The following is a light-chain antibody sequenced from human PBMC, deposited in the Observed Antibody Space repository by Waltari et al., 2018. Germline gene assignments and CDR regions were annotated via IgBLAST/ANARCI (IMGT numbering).Light chain of an antibody. CDR2: GAS. V-gene: IGKV3-15*01. Sequence: EIVMTQSPASLSVSPGKRATLSCWASQTVSNNLAWYQQKPGQAPRLLIYGASTRATGVPARFSGSGSGTEFTLTISSLRSEDFAVYYCQQYNNYWTFGQGTKVEIK. J-gene: IGKJ1*01. CDR1: QTVSNN. CDR3: QQYNNYWT.